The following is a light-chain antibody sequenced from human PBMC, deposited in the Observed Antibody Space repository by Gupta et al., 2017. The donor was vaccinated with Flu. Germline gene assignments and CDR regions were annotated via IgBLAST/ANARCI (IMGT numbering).Light chain of an antibody. V-gene: IGKV3D-11*01. J-gene: IGKJ2*01. Sequence: VLTQSPATLSLSPGERATLSCRASQAISTNLAWYQQKPRQAPRPLIYAASTRAKGTIARFSGDGDGTDFTLTINSREPEDFGIYYCQQRSNGHPYYTFGRGTKVDIK. CDR2: AAS. CDR1: QAISTN. CDR3: QQRSNGHPYYT.